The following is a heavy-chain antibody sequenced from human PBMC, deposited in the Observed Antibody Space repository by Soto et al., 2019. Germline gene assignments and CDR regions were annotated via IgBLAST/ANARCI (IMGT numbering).Heavy chain of an antibody. V-gene: IGHV3-9*01. CDR1: GFRFDDYA. D-gene: IGHD2-21*02. J-gene: IGHJ4*02. CDR2: INWNSDTI. Sequence: EVQLVESGGGSVQPGGSLRLSCVASGFRFDDYAMHWVRQRPGKGLEWVSGINWNSDTIGYDDSVKGRFIVSRDNAEGSPLLQISSLRAEDTAIYFCAMSNSSDRYYHFESWGQGTPVTVSS. CDR3: AMSNSSDRYYHFES.